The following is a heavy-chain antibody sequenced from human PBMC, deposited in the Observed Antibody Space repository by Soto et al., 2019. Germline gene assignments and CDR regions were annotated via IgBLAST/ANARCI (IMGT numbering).Heavy chain of an antibody. V-gene: IGHV3-48*01. CDR1: GFTFSSYS. CDR2: ITSSSSAI. J-gene: IGHJ4*02. CDR3: ARSSSGWAYFFDY. D-gene: IGHD6-19*01. Sequence: GGSLRLSCAASGFTFSSYSMNWVRQAPGKGPEWVSYITSSSSAIYYADSVKGRFTISRDNAKNSLSLQMNDLSTEDTAFYYCARSSSGWAYFFDYWGQGTLVTVSS.